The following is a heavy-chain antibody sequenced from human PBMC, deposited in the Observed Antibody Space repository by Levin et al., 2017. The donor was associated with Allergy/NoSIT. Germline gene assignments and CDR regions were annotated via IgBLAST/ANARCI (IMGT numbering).Heavy chain of an antibody. V-gene: IGHV3-7*04. D-gene: IGHD2-15*01. J-gene: IGHJ4*02. CDR3: ARIYCAGGSCYYDY. CDR2: IKKDGSEY. Sequence: GESLKISCAASGFTFSSYWMSWVRQAPGKGLEWVANIKKDGSEYYYVDSVKGRFTISRDNAKGSLYLQMNSLRAEDTAVYFCARIYCAGGSCYYDYWGQGTLVTVSS. CDR1: GFTFSSYW.